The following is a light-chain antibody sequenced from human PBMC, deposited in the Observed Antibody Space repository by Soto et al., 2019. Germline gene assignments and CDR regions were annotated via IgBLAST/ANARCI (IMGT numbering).Light chain of an antibody. V-gene: IGKV1-39*01. CDR1: QTVAKS. Sequence: DTQMTQSPSSLPASVGDRVTITCRASQTVAKSLNWYQQKPGRAPELLIYATSHLQSGVPSRFSGSGSGTDFTLTISSLQPEDFATYYCQQSYDMPRTFGQGTKVDIK. CDR2: ATS. CDR3: QQSYDMPRT. J-gene: IGKJ1*01.